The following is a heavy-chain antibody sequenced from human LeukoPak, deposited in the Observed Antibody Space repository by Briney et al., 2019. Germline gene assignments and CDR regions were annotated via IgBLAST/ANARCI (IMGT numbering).Heavy chain of an antibody. V-gene: IGHV3-23*01. J-gene: IGHJ4*02. CDR1: GFTFSSYA. Sequence: GGSLRLSCAASGFTFSSYAMSWVRQAPGKGLEWVSAISGSGGSTYYADSVKGRFTISRDNAKNSLYLQMNSLRAEDTAIYYCARMSSGYFYYFEYWGQGTLVTVSS. CDR2: ISGSGGST. D-gene: IGHD3-22*01. CDR3: ARMSSGYFYYFEY.